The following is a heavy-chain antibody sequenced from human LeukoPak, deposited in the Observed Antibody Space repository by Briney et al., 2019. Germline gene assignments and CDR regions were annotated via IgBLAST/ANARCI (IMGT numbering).Heavy chain of an antibody. CDR1: GFTFSSYA. D-gene: IGHD3-22*01. V-gene: IGHV3-23*01. Sequence: GGTLRLSCAASGFTFSSYAMSWVRQAPGKGLEWVSAISGSGGSTYYADSVKGRFTISRDNSKNTLYLQMNSLRAEDTAVYYCARDLGQYYDTSDNWFDPWGQGTLVTVSS. CDR2: ISGSGGST. CDR3: ARDLGQYYDTSDNWFDP. J-gene: IGHJ5*02.